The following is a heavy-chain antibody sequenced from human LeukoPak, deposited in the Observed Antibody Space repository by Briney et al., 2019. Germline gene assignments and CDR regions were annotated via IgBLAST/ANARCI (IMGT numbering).Heavy chain of an antibody. CDR3: ARETTAPDCGGDCYNVYYYGMDV. J-gene: IGHJ6*02. V-gene: IGHV3-53*01. CDR2: IYSGGST. CDR1: GGTYSSYS. Sequence: SCKASGGTYSSYSISVVRQAPGEGLEWVSVIYSGGSTYYADSVKGRFTISRDNSKNTLYLQMNSLRAEDTAVYYCARETTAPDCGGDCYNVYYYGMDVWGQGTTVTVSS. D-gene: IGHD2-21*02.